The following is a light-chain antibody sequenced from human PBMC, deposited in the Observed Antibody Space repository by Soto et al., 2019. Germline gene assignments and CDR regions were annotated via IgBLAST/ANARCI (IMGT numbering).Light chain of an antibody. CDR3: QSYDSTLSARYV. CDR1: SSNIGSNT. Sequence: QTVVTQPLSASASPGQRVTISCSGGSSNIGSNTVAWYQHLPGTAPPRLIFTAGQRPSGVPGRFSGSKSGTSASLAISGLQSEDEGDYYCQSYDSTLSARYVFGTGTKLTVL. V-gene: IGLV1-44*01. J-gene: IGLJ1*01. CDR2: TAG.